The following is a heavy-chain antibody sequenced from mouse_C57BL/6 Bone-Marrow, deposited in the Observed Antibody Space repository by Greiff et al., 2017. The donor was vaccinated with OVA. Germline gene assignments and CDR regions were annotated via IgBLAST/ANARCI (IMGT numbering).Heavy chain of an antibody. Sequence: QVQLQQSGPELVKPGASVKISCKASGYAFGSSWMNWVKQRPGKGLEWIGRIYPGDGDTNYNGKFKGKATLTADKSSSTAYMQLSSLTSEDSAVYFCVGSSYGYWGQGTTLTVSS. CDR2: IYPGDGDT. D-gene: IGHD1-1*01. J-gene: IGHJ2*01. CDR3: VGSSYGY. V-gene: IGHV1-82*01. CDR1: GYAFGSSW.